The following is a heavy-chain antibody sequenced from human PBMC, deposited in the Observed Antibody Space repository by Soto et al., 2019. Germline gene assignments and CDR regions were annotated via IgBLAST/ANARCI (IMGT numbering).Heavy chain of an antibody. CDR1: RGSINSYW. D-gene: IGHD3-10*01. CDR2: VYSSGTT. J-gene: IGHJ4*02. V-gene: IGHV4-4*07. Sequence: PSLTCSVSRGSINSYWWTWIRQPAGKGLEWIGRVYSSGTTDYNPSLNSRATLSVETSKNQFSLKLSSVTAADTAVYYCARDIGSYAYGEGYWGQGTQVTVSS. CDR3: ARDIGSYAYGEGY.